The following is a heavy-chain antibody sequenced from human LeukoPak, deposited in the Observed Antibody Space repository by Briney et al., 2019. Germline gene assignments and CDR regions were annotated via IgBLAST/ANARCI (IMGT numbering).Heavy chain of an antibody. V-gene: IGHV3-9*01. J-gene: IGHJ6*03. CDR2: SSSNSGSI. Sequence: GGSLRPSCAASGLTFDDYAMHWVRKAPGKSLEWVSGSSSNSGSIGNADSVKGRFTISRDTAKNSLYLQMYSLRAEDTALYYCAKALAGAGHYMDVWGKGTTVTVSS. CDR3: AKALAGAGHYMDV. CDR1: GLTFDDYA. D-gene: IGHD3-10*01.